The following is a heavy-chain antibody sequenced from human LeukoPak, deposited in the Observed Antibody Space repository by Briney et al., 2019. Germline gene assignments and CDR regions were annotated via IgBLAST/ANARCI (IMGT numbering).Heavy chain of an antibody. V-gene: IGHV4-31*03. CDR3: ARQDYDSGPSAFDI. J-gene: IGHJ3*02. Sequence: SQTLSLTCTVSGGSISSGGYYWSWIRQHPGKGLEWIGYIYYSGSTYYNPSLKSRVTISVDTSKNQFSLKLSSVTAADTAVYYCARQDYDSGPSAFDIWGQGTMVTVSS. CDR1: GGSISSGGYY. D-gene: IGHD3-22*01. CDR2: IYYSGST.